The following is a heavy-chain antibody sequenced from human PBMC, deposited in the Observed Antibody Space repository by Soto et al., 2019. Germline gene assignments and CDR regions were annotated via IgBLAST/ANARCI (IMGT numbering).Heavy chain of an antibody. V-gene: IGHV3-15*01. J-gene: IGHJ6*02. CDR2: IKTKTDGGTA. Sequence: VGSLRLSCAASGFTFSKAWMSWVCQAPGKGLEWVGRIKTKTDGGTADYAAPVKGRFTISRDDSKNALYLQVNSLKTEDTAVYYCTTGPKRDYDFYGMDVWGQGTTVPVSS. CDR1: GFTFSKAW. CDR3: TTGPKRDYDFYGMDV.